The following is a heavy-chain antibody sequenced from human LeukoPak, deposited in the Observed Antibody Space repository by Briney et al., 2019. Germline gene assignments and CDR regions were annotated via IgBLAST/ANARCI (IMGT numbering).Heavy chain of an antibody. CDR1: GFTFSAYW. J-gene: IGHJ4*02. D-gene: IGHD6-25*01. V-gene: IGHV3-30*03. CDR3: ARALGRTFSGPFDY. CDR2: ISYDGSNK. Sequence: GGSLRLSCAASGFTFSAYWMHWVRQAPGKGLEWVAVISYDGSNKYYADSVKGRFTISRDNSKNTLYLQMNSLRAEDTAVYYCARALGRTFSGPFDYWGQGTLVTVSS.